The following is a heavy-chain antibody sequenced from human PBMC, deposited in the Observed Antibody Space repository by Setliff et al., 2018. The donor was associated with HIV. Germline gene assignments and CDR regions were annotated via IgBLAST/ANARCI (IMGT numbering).Heavy chain of an antibody. CDR3: ARDGEGEAAAGDYFDH. J-gene: IGHJ4*02. CDR1: GYTFSGYY. D-gene: IGHD6-13*01. V-gene: IGHV1-46*01. CDR2: INPRGDKT. Sequence: ASVKVSCKASGYTFSGYYMHWVRQAPGQGLEWMGIINPRGDKTTYAQRFQGRVTVTRDTPTSTVFMELSSLASDGTAIYYCARDGEGEAAAGDYFDHWGQGTLVTVSS.